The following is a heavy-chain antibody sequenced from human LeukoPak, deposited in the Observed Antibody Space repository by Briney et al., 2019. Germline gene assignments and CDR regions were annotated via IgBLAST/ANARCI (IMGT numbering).Heavy chain of an antibody. J-gene: IGHJ3*02. Sequence: GASVKVSCKASGYTFTSYGISWVRQAPGQGLEWMGWISAYNGNTNYAQKLQGRVTMTTDTSTSTAYMELRSLRSDDTVVYYCARDTYYDSSGYYPFDAFDIWGQGTMVTVSS. CDR3: ARDTYYDSSGYYPFDAFDI. V-gene: IGHV1-18*01. CDR2: ISAYNGNT. CDR1: GYTFTSYG. D-gene: IGHD3-22*01.